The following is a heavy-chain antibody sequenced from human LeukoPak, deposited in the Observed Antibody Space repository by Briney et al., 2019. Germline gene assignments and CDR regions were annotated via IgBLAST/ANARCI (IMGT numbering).Heavy chain of an antibody. V-gene: IGHV3-7*05. CDR3: AREFSWSGRDI. Sequence: GGSLRLSCVASEFTHKYMSWVRQAPGKGLEWVANIKQDGSDKNYVDPVKGRFTISRDNTKNSVYLEMNSLKVEDMAVYYCAREFSWSGRDIWGQGTLVTVSS. CDR1: EFTHKY. D-gene: IGHD1-14*01. CDR2: IKQDGSDK. J-gene: IGHJ1*01.